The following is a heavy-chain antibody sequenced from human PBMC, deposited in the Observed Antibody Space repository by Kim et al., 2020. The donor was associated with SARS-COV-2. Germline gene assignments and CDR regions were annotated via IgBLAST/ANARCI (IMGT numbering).Heavy chain of an antibody. Sequence: STYYADSVKGRFTISRDNSKNTLYLQMNSLRAEDTGIYYCAKFAGGYPDYWGQGTLVTVSS. CDR2: ST. D-gene: IGHD5-12*01. V-gene: IGHV3-23*01. CDR3: AKFAGGYPDY. J-gene: IGHJ4*02.